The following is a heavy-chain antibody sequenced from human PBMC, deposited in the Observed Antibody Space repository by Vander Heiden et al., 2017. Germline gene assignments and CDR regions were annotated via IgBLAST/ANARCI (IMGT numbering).Heavy chain of an antibody. D-gene: IGHD5-18*01. CDR1: GFTVSSYA. V-gene: IGHV3-23*01. Sequence: EVQLLESGGGLVQPGGSLRLPCAASGFTVSSYAMSWVRQAPGKGLEWVSAISGSGGSTYYADAVKGRFTISRDNSKNTLYLQMNSMRAEETAVYYYARQYTAHPQVYFDYWGQGTMVTVSS. CDR3: ARQYTAHPQVYFDY. J-gene: IGHJ4*02. CDR2: ISGSGGST.